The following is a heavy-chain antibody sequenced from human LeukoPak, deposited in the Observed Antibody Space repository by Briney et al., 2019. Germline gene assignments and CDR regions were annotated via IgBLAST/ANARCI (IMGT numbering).Heavy chain of an antibody. Sequence: GASVKVSCKASGYTFTGYYMHWVRQAPGQGLEWMGWINPNTGDTHYAQKFQGRVTLTRDTSITTVYMELSRLTSDDTVIFYCAVAPGDYWGQGTLVTVSS. CDR2: INPNTGDT. J-gene: IGHJ4*02. CDR1: GYTFTGYY. D-gene: IGHD2-21*01. CDR3: AVAPGDY. V-gene: IGHV1-2*02.